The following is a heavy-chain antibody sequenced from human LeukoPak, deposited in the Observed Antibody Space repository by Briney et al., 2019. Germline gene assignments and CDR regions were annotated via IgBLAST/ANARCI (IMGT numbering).Heavy chain of an antibody. CDR3: ARRDGLYFDL. D-gene: IGHD5-24*01. V-gene: IGHV1-18*04. J-gene: IGHJ2*01. CDR2: ISAYNGNT. Sequence: PGASVKVSCKASGYTFTGYYMHWVRQAPGQGLEWMGWISAYNGNTNYAQKLQGRVTMTTDTSTSTAYMELRSLRSDDTAVYYCARRDGLYFDLWGRGTLVTVSS. CDR1: GYTFTGYY.